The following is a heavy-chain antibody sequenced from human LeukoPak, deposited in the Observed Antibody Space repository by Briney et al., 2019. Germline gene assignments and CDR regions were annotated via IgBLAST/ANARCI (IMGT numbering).Heavy chain of an antibody. D-gene: IGHD2-15*01. CDR1: GFTFNSYA. CDR2: IGGSGYTT. CDR3: TRHEWHCSGGRCYSRPDS. V-gene: IGHV3-23*01. J-gene: IGHJ4*02. Sequence: PGGSLRLSCAASGFTFNSYAMSWVRQAPGKGLEWVSAIGGSGYTTYYADSVKGRFTISRDNSKNTLYLQVNSLRAEDTAVYFCTRHEWHCSGGRCYSRPDSWGQGTLVTVSS.